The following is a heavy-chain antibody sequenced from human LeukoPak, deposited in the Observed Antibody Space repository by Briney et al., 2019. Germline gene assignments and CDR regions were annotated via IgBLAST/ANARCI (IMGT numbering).Heavy chain of an antibody. D-gene: IGHD6-25*01. J-gene: IGHJ4*02. CDR1: GGTFSSYA. Sequence: GASVKVSCKASGGTFSSYAISWVRQAPGQGLEWMGGIIPIFGTANYAQKFQGRVTITTDESTSTAYMELSSLRSEDTAVYYCASGPAGQGHRGLDYWGQGTLVTVSS. V-gene: IGHV1-69*05. CDR2: IIPIFGTA. CDR3: ASGPAGQGHRGLDY.